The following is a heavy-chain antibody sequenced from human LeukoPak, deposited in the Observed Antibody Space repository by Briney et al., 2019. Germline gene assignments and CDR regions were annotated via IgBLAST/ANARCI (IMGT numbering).Heavy chain of an antibody. J-gene: IGHJ4*02. CDR1: GFTFSSYA. V-gene: IGHV3-23*01. CDR2: ISGSGGST. D-gene: IGHD3-10*01. CDR3: AKSSGELLWFGELVY. Sequence: GGSLRLSCAASGFTFSSYAMSWVRQAPGKGLEWVSAISGSGGSTYYADSVKGRFTISRDNSKNTLYLQMNSLRAEDTAVYYCAKSSGELLWFGELVYWGQGTLVTVSS.